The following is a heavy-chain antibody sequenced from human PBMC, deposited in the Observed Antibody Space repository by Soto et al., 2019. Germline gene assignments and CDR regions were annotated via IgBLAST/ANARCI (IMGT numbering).Heavy chain of an antibody. J-gene: IGHJ4*02. CDR1: GFTFCDYA. V-gene: IGHV3-49*03. CDR2: IRNKAYGGTT. Sequence: GGSLILSCTGSGFTFCDYAMSWFRQAPGKGLEWVAFIRNKAYGGTTEYAVSVKGRFTISRDDSKSIAYLQMNSLKTEDTAVYFCSRWARGCCTSNSCPYWDYWGQGALVTVSS. D-gene: IGHD2-2*01. CDR3: SRWARGCCTSNSCPYWDY.